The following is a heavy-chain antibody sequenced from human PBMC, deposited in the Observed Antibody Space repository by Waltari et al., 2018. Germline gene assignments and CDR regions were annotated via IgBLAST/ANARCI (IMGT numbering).Heavy chain of an antibody. J-gene: IGHJ3*02. CDR2: INPNSGGT. Sequence: QVQLVQSGAEVKKPGASVKVSCKASGYTFTGYYMHRVRRAPGQGLEWMGWINPNSGGTNYAQKFQGRVTMTRDTSISTAYMELSRLRSDDTAVYYCARGSDYVWGTLDAFDIWGQGTMVTVSS. V-gene: IGHV1-2*02. CDR3: ARGSDYVWGTLDAFDI. CDR1: GYTFTGYY. D-gene: IGHD3-16*01.